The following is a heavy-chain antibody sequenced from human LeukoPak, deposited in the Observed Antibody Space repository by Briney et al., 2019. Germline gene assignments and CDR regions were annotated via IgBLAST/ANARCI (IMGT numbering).Heavy chain of an antibody. CDR3: ATLPRIVGATEDY. CDR1: GYIFTDYY. Sequence: ASVKVSCKASGYIFTDYYMHWVRQAPGQELGWMGRINPNSGGTNYAQKFQGRVTMTRDTSISTAYTELSSLRSEDTAVYYCATLPRIVGATEDYWGQGTLVTVSS. CDR2: INPNSGGT. J-gene: IGHJ4*02. V-gene: IGHV1/OR15-1*01. D-gene: IGHD1-26*01.